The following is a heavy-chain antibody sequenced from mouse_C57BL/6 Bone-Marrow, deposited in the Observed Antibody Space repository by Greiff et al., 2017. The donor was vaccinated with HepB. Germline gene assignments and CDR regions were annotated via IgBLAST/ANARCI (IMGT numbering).Heavy chain of an antibody. J-gene: IGHJ4*01. CDR3: ARFRLLGYAMDY. CDR1: GYTFTSYW. D-gene: IGHD4-1*01. Sequence: VQLQQSGAELAKPGASVKLSCKASGYTFTSYWMHWVKPRPGQGLEWIGYINPSSGYTKYNQKFKDKAKLTADKSSSTAYMQLSSLTYEDSAVYYCARFRLLGYAMDYWGQGTSVTVAS. V-gene: IGHV1-7*01. CDR2: INPSSGYT.